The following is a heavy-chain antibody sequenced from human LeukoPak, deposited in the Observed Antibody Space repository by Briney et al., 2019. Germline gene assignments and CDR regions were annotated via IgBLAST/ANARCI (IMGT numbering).Heavy chain of an antibody. D-gene: IGHD1-1*01. CDR3: ARPGMYRSYGMDV. Sequence: SETLSLTCAVYGGSFSGYYWSWIRQPPGKGLEWIGEINHSGSTNYNPSLKSRVTISVDTSKNQFSLKLCSVTAADTAVYYCARPGMYRSYGMDVWGQGTTVTVSS. CDR1: GGSFSGYY. J-gene: IGHJ6*02. V-gene: IGHV4-34*01. CDR2: INHSGST.